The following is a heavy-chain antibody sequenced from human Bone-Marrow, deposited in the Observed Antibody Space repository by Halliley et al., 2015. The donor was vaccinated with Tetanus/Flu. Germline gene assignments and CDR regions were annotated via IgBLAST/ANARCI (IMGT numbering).Heavy chain of an antibody. D-gene: IGHD5-12*01. J-gene: IGHJ6*02. CDR3: AREASQWLVPSYYYNMDV. CDR2: INQDGSEK. Sequence: INQDGSEKNLVDSVKGRFTISRDNAKNSLDLQMNSLRADDTAVYYCAREASQWLVPSYYYNMDVWGQGPTVTVSS. V-gene: IGHV3-7*03.